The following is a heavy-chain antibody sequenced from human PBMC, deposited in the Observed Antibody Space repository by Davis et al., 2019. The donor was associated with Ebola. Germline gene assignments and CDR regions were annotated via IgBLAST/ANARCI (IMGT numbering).Heavy chain of an antibody. J-gene: IGHJ4*02. V-gene: IGHV1-69*06. CDR2: IIPIFGTA. Sequence: SVKVSCKASGYTFTSYGISWVRQAPGQGLEWMGGIIPIFGTANYAQKFQGRVTITADKSTSTAYMELSSLRSEDTVVYYCARASLVGATIRDWGQGTLVTVSS. CDR3: ARASLVGATIRD. CDR1: GYTFTSYG. D-gene: IGHD1-26*01.